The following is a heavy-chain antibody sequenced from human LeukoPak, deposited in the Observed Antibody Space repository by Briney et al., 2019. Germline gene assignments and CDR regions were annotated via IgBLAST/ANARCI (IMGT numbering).Heavy chain of an antibody. V-gene: IGHV1-2*02. Sequence: ASVKVSCKASGYTFTAQYMHWVRQAPGQGLEWMGWINPNNGDTKYAQSFLGRVTMTRDTSTTTAYMGLSSLRSDDTAVYFCASYPRSIPTPPFDYWGQGTLVTVSS. D-gene: IGHD2-21*01. CDR1: GYTFTAQY. CDR3: ASYPRSIPTPPFDY. J-gene: IGHJ4*02. CDR2: INPNNGDT.